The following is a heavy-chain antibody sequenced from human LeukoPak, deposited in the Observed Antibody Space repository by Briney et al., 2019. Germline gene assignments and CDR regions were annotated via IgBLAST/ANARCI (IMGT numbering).Heavy chain of an antibody. V-gene: IGHV3-23*01. CDR3: AKVSLYGSGNSYFDY. J-gene: IGHJ4*02. CDR1: GFTFSHYA. D-gene: IGHD3-10*01. Sequence: GGSLRLSCAASGFTFSHYAMTWVRQAPGKGLEWVSIIGLSGGNTYYADSVKGRFTISRDNAKNTLSLQMNSLRAEDTAVYYCAKVSLYGSGNSYFDYWGQGTLVTVSS. CDR2: IGLSGGNT.